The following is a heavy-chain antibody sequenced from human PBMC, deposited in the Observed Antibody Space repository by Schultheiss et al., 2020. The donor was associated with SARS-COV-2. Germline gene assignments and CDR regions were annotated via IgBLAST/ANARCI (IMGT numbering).Heavy chain of an antibody. Sequence: GGSLRLSCAASGFTFSSYGMHWVRQAPGKGLEWVSYITSSGSTKYYADSVKGRFTISRDNARNSLYLQMNSLRAEDTAVYYCARDLVTMIIGWGQGTLVTVSS. J-gene: IGHJ4*02. CDR2: ITSSGSTK. CDR1: GFTFSSYG. V-gene: IGHV3-48*04. CDR3: ARDLVTMIIG. D-gene: IGHD3-22*01.